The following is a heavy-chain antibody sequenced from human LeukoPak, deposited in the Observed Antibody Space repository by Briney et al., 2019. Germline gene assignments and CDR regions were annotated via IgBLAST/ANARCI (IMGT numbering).Heavy chain of an antibody. V-gene: IGHV1-2*02. J-gene: IGHJ3*01. D-gene: IGHD5-12*01. Sequence: ASVKVSCKASGYTFSGHYIHWVRQAPGQGLEWMGWISPDSGASKHAQRFQGRVIMTRDTSISTAYMELSSLRSDDTAVYYCAKDRARVATMVDGFEVWGQGTMVTVS. CDR1: GYTFSGHY. CDR2: ISPDSGAS. CDR3: AKDRARVATMVDGFEV.